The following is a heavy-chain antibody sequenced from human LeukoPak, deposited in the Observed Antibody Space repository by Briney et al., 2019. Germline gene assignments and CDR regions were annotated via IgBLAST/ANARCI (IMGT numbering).Heavy chain of an antibody. J-gene: IGHJ4*02. D-gene: IGHD1-26*01. Sequence: ASVKVSCKASGYTFTSYYMHWVRQAPGQGLEWMGWINPNSGGTNYAQKFQGRVTMTRDTSISTAYMDLSRLRSDDTAVYYCARGSIVGATFDYLDYWGQGTLVTVSS. V-gene: IGHV1-2*02. CDR3: ARGSIVGATFDYLDY. CDR1: GYTFTSYY. CDR2: INPNSGGT.